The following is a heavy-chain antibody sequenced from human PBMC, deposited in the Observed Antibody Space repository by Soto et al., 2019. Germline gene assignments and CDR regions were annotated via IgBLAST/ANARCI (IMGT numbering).Heavy chain of an antibody. V-gene: IGHV4-30-4*01. D-gene: IGHD3-22*01. CDR3: ASVRVDYYDSSGYYLFDY. J-gene: IGHJ4*02. CDR1: GGCISSGDYY. Sequence: PSETLSLTCTVSGGCISSGDYYWSWIRHPPGKGLEWIGYIYYSGSTYYNPSLKSRVTISVDTSKNQFSLKLSSVTAADTAVYYCASVRVDYYDSSGYYLFDYWGQRTLGTVSS. CDR2: IYYSGST.